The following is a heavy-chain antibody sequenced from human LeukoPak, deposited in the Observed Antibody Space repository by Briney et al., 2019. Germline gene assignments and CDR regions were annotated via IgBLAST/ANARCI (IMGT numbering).Heavy chain of an antibody. CDR1: GFTFPSDA. Sequence: GGSLRLYCAASGFTFPSDAMSWVGQAPGKGPVSVTDFSNGGSRRFYADYVNGGLTISRDNAKNTLYLQKDSLRADDTAVYYCARDDPSTSLAGERDSWGQGTLVTVSS. D-gene: IGHD6-19*01. J-gene: IGHJ4*02. CDR3: ARDDPSTSLAGERDS. V-gene: IGHV3-74*01. CDR2: FSNGGSRR.